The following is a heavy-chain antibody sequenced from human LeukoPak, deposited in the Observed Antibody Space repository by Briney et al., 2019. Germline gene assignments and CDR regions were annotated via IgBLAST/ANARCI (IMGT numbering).Heavy chain of an antibody. J-gene: IGHJ4*02. D-gene: IGHD2-21*01. CDR2: IYHSGST. V-gene: IGHV4-30-2*01. CDR1: GGSISSGGYS. CDR3: ARHVGYSSRVDY. Sequence: SETLSLTCAVSGGSISSGGYSWSWIRQPPGKGLEWIGYIYHSGSTYYNPSLKSRVTISVDTSKNQFSLKLSSVTASDTALYYCARHVGYSSRVDYWGQGTQVTVSS.